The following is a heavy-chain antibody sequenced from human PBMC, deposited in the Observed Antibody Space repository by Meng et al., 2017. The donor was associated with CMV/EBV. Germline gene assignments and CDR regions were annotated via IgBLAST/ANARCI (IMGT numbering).Heavy chain of an antibody. CDR1: GGTFSSYA. D-gene: IGHD1-7*01. CDR2: IIPILGIA. CDR3: ASKLGVNYYYGMDV. J-gene: IGHJ6*02. Sequence: SVKVSCKASGGTFSSYAIRWVRQAPGQGLEWMGGIIPILGIANYAQKFQGRVTITADKSTSTAYMELSSLRSEDTAVYYCASKLGVNYYYGMDVWGQGTTVTVS. V-gene: IGHV1-69*10.